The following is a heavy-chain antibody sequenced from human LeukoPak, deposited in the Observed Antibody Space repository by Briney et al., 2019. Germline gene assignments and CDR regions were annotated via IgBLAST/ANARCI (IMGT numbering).Heavy chain of an antibody. CDR1: GFTFSSYG. J-gene: IGHJ6*02. V-gene: IGHV3-33*01. CDR3: AREFLPRYYYGMDV. D-gene: IGHD3-3*01. CDR2: IWYDGSNK. Sequence: GGSLRLSCAASGFTFSSYGMHWVRLAPGKGLEWVAVIWYDGSNKYYADSVKGRFTISRDNSKNTLYLQMNSLRAEDTAVYYCAREFLPRYYYGMDVWGQGTTVTVSS.